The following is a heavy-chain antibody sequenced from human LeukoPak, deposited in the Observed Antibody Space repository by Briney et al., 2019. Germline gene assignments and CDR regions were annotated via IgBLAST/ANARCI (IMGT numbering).Heavy chain of an antibody. CDR2: INHSGST. CDR3: ARGGSFRYYYDSSGYYLDY. V-gene: IGHV4-34*01. D-gene: IGHD3-22*01. Sequence: PSETLSLTCAVYGGSFSGYYWSWILQPPGKGLEWIGEINHSGSTNYNPSLKSRVTISVDTSKNQFSLKLSSVTAADTAVYYCARGGSFRYYYDSSGYYLDYWVQGTLVTVSS. CDR1: GGSFSGYY. J-gene: IGHJ4*02.